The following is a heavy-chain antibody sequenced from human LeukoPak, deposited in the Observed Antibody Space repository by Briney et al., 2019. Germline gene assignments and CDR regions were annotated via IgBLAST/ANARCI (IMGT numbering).Heavy chain of an antibody. V-gene: IGHV3-21*04. CDR1: AFTFSSYS. D-gene: IGHD6-19*01. CDR3: AGGWYLDY. CDR2: ISSSGSYI. J-gene: IGHJ4*02. Sequence: PGGSLRLSCAASAFTFSSYSMNWVPQAPGKGLEWVSSISSSGSYIYYADSVKGRFTISRDNTKNTLCLQMNSLRAEDTAVYYCAGGWYLDYWGQGTLVTVSS.